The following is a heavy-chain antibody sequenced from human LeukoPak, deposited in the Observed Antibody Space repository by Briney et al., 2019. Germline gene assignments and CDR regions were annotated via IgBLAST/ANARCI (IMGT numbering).Heavy chain of an antibody. CDR2: ISTYNGNT. CDR1: GYTFSNYA. J-gene: IGHJ3*02. CDR3: ARRLDIVVSIAFDI. D-gene: IGHD5-12*01. Sequence: GASVKVSCKASGYTFSNYAINWVRQAPGQGLEWMGWISTYNGNTNYAQKLQDRVTMTTDTSTSTAYMELRSLRSDDTAVYYCARRLDIVVSIAFDIWGQGTMVTVSS. V-gene: IGHV1-18*01.